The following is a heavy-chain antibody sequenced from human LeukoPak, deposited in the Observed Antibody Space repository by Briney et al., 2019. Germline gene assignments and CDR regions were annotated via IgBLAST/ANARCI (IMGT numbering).Heavy chain of an antibody. V-gene: IGHV4-4*02. CDR3: TRESGPYCPFGY. CDR1: GGSITSTNW. D-gene: IGHD1-26*01. Sequence: SETLSLTCGVSGGSITSTNWWSWVRQPPGQGLEWIGEISLTGRTNYNPSLIGRVIMSLDESRNQLSLTLTSVTAADTAMYYCTRESGPYCPFGYWGQGTLVVAPS. CDR2: ISLTGRT. J-gene: IGHJ4*02.